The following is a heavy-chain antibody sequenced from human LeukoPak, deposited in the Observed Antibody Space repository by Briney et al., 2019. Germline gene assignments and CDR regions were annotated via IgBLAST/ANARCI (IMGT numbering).Heavy chain of an antibody. CDR1: GGTFSSYA. CDR2: IIPILGTA. V-gene: IGHV1-69*10. J-gene: IGHJ4*02. CDR3: ARDGEGATTY. D-gene: IGHD1-26*01. Sequence: ASVKVSCKASGGTFSSYAISWVRQAPGQGLEWMGGIIPILGTANYAQKFQGRVTMTRDTSTSTVYMELSSLRSEDTAVYYCARDGEGATTYWGQGTLVTVSS.